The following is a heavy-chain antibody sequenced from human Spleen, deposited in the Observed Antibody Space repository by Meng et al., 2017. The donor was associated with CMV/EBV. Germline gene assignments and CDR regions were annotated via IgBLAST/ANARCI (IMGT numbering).Heavy chain of an antibody. CDR2: IYYSGGT. V-gene: IGHV4-39*07. J-gene: IGHJ6*02. CDR3: ARDTTHCSSTSCREGYYYGLDV. Sequence: WVRQAPGKGLEWIGSIYYSGGTYYNPSLKSRVTISVDTSKNQFSLKLTSVTAADTAVYYCARDTTHCSSTSCREGYYYGLDVWGQGTTVTVSS. D-gene: IGHD2-2*01.